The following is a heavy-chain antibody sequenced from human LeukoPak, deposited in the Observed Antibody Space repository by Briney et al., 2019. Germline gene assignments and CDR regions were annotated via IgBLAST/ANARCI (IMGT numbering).Heavy chain of an antibody. D-gene: IGHD6-19*01. J-gene: IGHJ5*02. CDR2: ITSSGGTDYT. CDR3: AKPPHGSGWYTDNWFDP. Sequence: GGSLRLSCVASGFNFSSFAMSWVRQAPGKGLEWVSAITSSGGTDYTYYADSVKGRFTISRDNSKNTLYLEMNSLRAEDTAVYYCAKPPHGSGWYTDNWFDPWGQGTRVTVSS. CDR1: GFNFSSFA. V-gene: IGHV3-23*05.